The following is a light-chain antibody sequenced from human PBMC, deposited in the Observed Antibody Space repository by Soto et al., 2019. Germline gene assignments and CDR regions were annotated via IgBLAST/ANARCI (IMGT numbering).Light chain of an antibody. V-gene: IGLV2-14*01. CDR1: TSDVGGYNY. J-gene: IGLJ1*01. Sequence: ALTHPASVSGSPGQSITISCTGTTSDVGGYNYVSWYQQHPGRAPKLLISEVNNRPSGVSNRFSGSKSGNTASLTISGLQAEDEADYYCSSYTSGSTPYVFGTGTKVTVL. CDR2: EVN. CDR3: SSYTSGSTPYV.